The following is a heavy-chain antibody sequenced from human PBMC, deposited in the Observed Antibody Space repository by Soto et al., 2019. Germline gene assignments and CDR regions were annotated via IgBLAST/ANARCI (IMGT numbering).Heavy chain of an antibody. Sequence: GGSLRLSCAVSGFTFSTYRMNWSRQAPGKGLEWVSSISASSGHIYYADSVKGRFTMSRDNTKNSLYLQMSTLRVEDTAVYFCASGGGTYYDYWGQRTLVTVSS. CDR1: GFTFSTYR. D-gene: IGHD2-15*01. CDR2: ISASSGHI. J-gene: IGHJ4*02. V-gene: IGHV3-21*01. CDR3: ASGGGTYYDY.